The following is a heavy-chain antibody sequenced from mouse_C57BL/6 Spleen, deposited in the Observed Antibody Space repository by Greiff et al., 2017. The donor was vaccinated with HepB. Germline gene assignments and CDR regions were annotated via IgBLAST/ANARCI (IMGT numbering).Heavy chain of an antibody. J-gene: IGHJ3*01. CDR3: ARGLARFAY. Sequence: VQLKESGGGLVKPGGSLKLSCAASGFTFSDYGMHWVRQAPEKGLEWVAYISSGSSTIYYADTVKGRFTISRDNAKNTLFLQMTSLRSEDTAMYYCARGLARFAYWGQGTLVTVSA. CDR1: GFTFSDYG. V-gene: IGHV5-17*01. CDR2: ISSGSSTI.